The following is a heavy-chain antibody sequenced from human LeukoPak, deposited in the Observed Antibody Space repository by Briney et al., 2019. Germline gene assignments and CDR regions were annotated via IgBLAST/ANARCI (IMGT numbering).Heavy chain of an antibody. V-gene: IGHV4-59*01. Sequence: SETLSLTCTVSGGSISSYYWSWIRQPPGKGLEWIGYIYYSGSTNYNPSLKSRVTISVDTSKNQFSLKLSSVTAADTAVYYCARDYGDYGNAFDIWGQGTMVTVSS. CDR2: IYYSGST. CDR1: GGSISSYY. J-gene: IGHJ3*02. CDR3: ARDYGDYGNAFDI. D-gene: IGHD4-17*01.